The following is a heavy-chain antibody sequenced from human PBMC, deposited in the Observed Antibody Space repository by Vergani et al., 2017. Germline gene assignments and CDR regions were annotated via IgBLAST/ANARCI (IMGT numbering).Heavy chain of an antibody. CDR2: INHSGST. Sequence: QLQLQESGPGLVKPSETLSLTCTVSGGSISSSSYYWGWIRQPPGKGLEWIGEINHSGSTNYNPSLKSRVTISVDTSKNQFSLKLSSVTAADTAVYYCARATRFWIFGVERSGSFDYWGQGTLVTVSS. CDR1: GGSISSSSYY. V-gene: IGHV4-39*07. CDR3: ARATRFWIFGVERSGSFDY. J-gene: IGHJ4*02. D-gene: IGHD3-3*01.